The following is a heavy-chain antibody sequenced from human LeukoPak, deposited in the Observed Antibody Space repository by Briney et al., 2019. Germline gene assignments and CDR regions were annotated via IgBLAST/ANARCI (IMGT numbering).Heavy chain of an antibody. CDR2: IYYSGST. V-gene: IGHV4-39*01. J-gene: IGHJ4*02. CDR1: GGSISSSSYS. D-gene: IGHD3-10*01. Sequence: PSETLSLTCTVFGGSISSSSYSWGWIRQPPGKGLEWIGNIYYSGSTYYNASLKSRVTISVDTSKNQFSLKLSSVTAADTAVYYCARHGVGYGSGRGYFDYWGQGTLVTVSS. CDR3: ARHGVGYGSGRGYFDY.